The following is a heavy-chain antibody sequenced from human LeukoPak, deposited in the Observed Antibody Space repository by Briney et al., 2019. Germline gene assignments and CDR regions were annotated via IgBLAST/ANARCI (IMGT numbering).Heavy chain of an antibody. CDR1: GVSISSSSYY. Sequence: SETLSLTCTVSGVSISSSSYYWGWIRQPPGKGLEWIGSIYYSGSTYNNPSLKSRVTISVDTSKNQFSLKLSSVTAADTAVYYCARQAPGYSYGYVYWGQGTLVTVSS. CDR3: ARQAPGYSYGYVY. J-gene: IGHJ4*02. CDR2: IYYSGST. V-gene: IGHV4-39*01. D-gene: IGHD5-18*01.